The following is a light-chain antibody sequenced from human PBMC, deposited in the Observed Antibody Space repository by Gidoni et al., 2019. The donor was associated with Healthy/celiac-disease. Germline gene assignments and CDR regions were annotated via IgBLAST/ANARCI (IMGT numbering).Light chain of an antibody. Sequence: QSALTQPASASGSPGQSITISCTGTSRDVGSYNLVSWYQQHPGKAPKLMIYEGSKRPSGVSNRFSGSKSGNTASLTISGLQAEDEADYYCCSYAGSRGVVFGGGTKLTVL. CDR3: CSYAGSRGVV. CDR1: SRDVGSYNL. J-gene: IGLJ2*01. V-gene: IGLV2-23*01. CDR2: EGS.